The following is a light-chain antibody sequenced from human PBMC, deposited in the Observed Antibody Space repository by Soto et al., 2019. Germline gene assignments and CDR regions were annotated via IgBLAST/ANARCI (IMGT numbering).Light chain of an antibody. CDR1: QSVLYSSKNKNY. V-gene: IGKV4-1*01. CDR2: WAS. Sequence: DIVMTQSPDSLAVSLGERATINCKSSQSVLYSSKNKNYLAWYQQKPGQPPKLLIYWASTRESGVPDRFSGSGSGTDFTLTISSLQAEDVAVYYCQQYYSNVFTFGPGTKVDIK. CDR3: QQYYSNVFT. J-gene: IGKJ3*01.